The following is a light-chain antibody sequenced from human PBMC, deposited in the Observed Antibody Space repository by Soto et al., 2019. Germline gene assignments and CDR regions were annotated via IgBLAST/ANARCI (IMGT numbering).Light chain of an antibody. CDR1: QSVSRNC. V-gene: IGKV3-20*01. CDR3: QQYHNSPLT. J-gene: IGKJ4*01. Sequence: EIALTQSPSTVSLPPVERATLSCRTSQSVSRNCLAWYQQKPGQAPRLLIYGASSRATGIPDRFSGSGSGTDFTLTISRLEPEDFAVYYCQQYHNSPLTFGGGTKVDNK. CDR2: GAS.